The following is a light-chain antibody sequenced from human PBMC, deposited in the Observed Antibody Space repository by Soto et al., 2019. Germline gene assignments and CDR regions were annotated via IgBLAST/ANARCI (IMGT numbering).Light chain of an antibody. CDR3: MQALQTPRT. CDR1: QSLQHNNGNTL. CDR2: LGS. Sequence: EIVMTQSPLSLTVTPGEPASISCKSSQSLQHNNGNTLLDWYMQKPGQSPQLLIYLGSRRAPGAPDRVSGSGSGTDCPLRISTVDADDAAIYYFMQALQTPRTFGQGTKLEI. V-gene: IGKV2-28*01. J-gene: IGKJ1*01.